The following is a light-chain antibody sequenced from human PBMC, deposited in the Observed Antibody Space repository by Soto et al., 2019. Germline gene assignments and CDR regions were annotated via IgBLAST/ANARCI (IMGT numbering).Light chain of an antibody. J-gene: IGLJ1*01. CDR3: ATWDDSLNGFYV. CDR1: TSNVGSNY. Sequence: QSVLTQPPSASGTPGQGVTISCSGSTSNVGSNYVYWYQQLPGTAPKLLIYRNNQRPSGVPDRFSGSKSGTSASRAISGLRSDDEADYFCATWDDSLNGFYVFGTGTKVTVL. CDR2: RNN. V-gene: IGLV1-47*01.